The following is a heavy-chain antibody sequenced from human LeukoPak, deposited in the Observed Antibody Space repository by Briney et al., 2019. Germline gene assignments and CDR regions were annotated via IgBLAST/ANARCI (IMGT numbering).Heavy chain of an antibody. CDR3: ARDGHGSYYFDY. V-gene: IGHV1-69*06. CDR1: GYTFTSYD. CDR2: IIPIFGTA. Sequence: SVKVSCKASGYTFTSYDISWVRQAPGQGLEWMGGIIPIFGTANYAQKFQGRVTITADKSTSTAYMELSSLRSEDTAVYYCARDGHGSYYFDYWGQGTLVTVSS. J-gene: IGHJ4*02.